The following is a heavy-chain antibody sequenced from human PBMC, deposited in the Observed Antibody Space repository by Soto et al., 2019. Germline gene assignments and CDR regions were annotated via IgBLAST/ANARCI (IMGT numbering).Heavy chain of an antibody. J-gene: IGHJ5*02. D-gene: IGHD3-22*01. CDR3: ARDHFDSSDYTTNWFDP. CDR2: IYHTGNA. V-gene: IGHV4-39*01. CDR1: GDSISNSRFY. Sequence: SETLSLTCSVSGDSISNSRFYWAWTRQPPGEGLEWIGSIYHTGNAYYNPSLKSRVTIFVDTSKNQFSLKLTSVTAADTALYYCARDHFDSSDYTTNWFDPWGQGTLVTVSS.